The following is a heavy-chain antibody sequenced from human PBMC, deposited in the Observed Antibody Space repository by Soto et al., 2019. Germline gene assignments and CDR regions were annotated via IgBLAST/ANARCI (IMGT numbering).Heavy chain of an antibody. D-gene: IGHD3-10*01. V-gene: IGHV4-31*03. CDR1: GGSISSGGYY. J-gene: IGHJ6*02. Sequence: SETLSLTCTVSGGSISSGGYYWSWIRQHPGKGLEWIGYIYYSGSTYYNPSLKSRVTISVDTSKNQFSLKLSSVTAADTAVYYCARLERGFGRMDYYYYGMDVWGQGTTVTVSS. CDR3: ARLERGFGRMDYYYYGMDV. CDR2: IYYSGST.